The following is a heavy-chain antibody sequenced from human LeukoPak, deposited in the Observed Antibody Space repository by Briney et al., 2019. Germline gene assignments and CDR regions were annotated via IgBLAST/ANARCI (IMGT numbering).Heavy chain of an antibody. Sequence: ASVKVSCKASGYTFTGYYMHWVRQAPGQGLEWMGWINPKNGGSNYAQKFQGRVTMTRDRSISTAYMGLSRLTSDDTAVYYCARASFWESPINWFAPWGQGTLVTVSS. CDR3: ARASFWESPINWFAP. D-gene: IGHD3-16*01. CDR1: GYTFTGYY. V-gene: IGHV1-2*02. CDR2: INPKNGGS. J-gene: IGHJ5*02.